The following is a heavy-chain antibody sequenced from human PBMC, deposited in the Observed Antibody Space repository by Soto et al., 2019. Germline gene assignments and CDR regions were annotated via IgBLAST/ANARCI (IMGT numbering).Heavy chain of an antibody. Sequence: HCGCVRQSGAAAECVDIGGRRSCVHQAPGKGLEWVSVIGGGGTTYYADSVKGRFAISRDSSKNTLYMQMNSLKIEDTAVYFCSTDSYINMIVVRLDYWGHGTLVTVSS. CDR1: ECVDIGGR. CDR3: STDSYINMIVVRLDY. V-gene: IGHV3-23*01. CDR2: IGGGGTT. J-gene: IGHJ4*01. D-gene: IGHD3-22*01.